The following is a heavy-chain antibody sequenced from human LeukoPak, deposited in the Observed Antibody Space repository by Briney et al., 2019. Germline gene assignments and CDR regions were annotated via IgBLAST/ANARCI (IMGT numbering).Heavy chain of an antibody. D-gene: IGHD6-13*01. J-gene: IGHJ5*02. Sequence: ASVKVSCKASGGTFSSYAISWVRQAPGQGLEWMGGIIPIFGTANYAQKFQGRVTITADESTSTAYMELSSLRSEDTAVYYCARVPAAAGTRWFDPWGQGTPVTVSS. CDR2: IIPIFGTA. CDR1: GGTFSSYA. CDR3: ARVPAAAGTRWFDP. V-gene: IGHV1-69*13.